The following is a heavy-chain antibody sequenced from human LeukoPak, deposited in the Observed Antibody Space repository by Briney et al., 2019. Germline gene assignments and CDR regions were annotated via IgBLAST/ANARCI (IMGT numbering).Heavy chain of an antibody. D-gene: IGHD2-21*01. V-gene: IGHV1-2*02. CDR2: INPNSGGT. CDR1: GYTFTDYY. J-gene: IGHJ5*02. Sequence: PVASVKVSCKTSGYTFTDYYLHWVRQAPGQGLEWMGWINPNSGGTNSAQKFQGRVTMTRDTSITTVYMEVAWLTSEDTAIYYCARADRLDGGPYLIGPWGQGTLVTVSS. CDR3: ARADRLDGGPYLIGP.